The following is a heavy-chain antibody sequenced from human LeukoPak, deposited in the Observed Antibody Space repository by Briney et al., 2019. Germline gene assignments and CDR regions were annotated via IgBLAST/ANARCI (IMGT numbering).Heavy chain of an antibody. CDR3: ANLVVIPTSMRLEDY. CDR1: DGSFSGYY. Sequence: SETLSLTCGVYDGSFSGYYWSWIRQPPGKGLEWIGEINHSGSTKYNPSLKSRVTISADTSKNQFPLKVNSVTAADTAVYYCANLVVIPTSMRLEDYWGQGTLVTVSS. CDR2: INHSGST. J-gene: IGHJ4*02. D-gene: IGHD3-22*01. V-gene: IGHV4-34*01.